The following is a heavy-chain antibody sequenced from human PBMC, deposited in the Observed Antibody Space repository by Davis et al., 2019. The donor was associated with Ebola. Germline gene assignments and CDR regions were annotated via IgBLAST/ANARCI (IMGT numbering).Heavy chain of an antibody. CDR2: INPKSGAT. V-gene: IGHV1-2*02. Sequence: ASVTVSCKAFGYTFIYYYINWVRQTPGQGLEWMGRINPKSGATTYAQRFQGRVTMTRDTPSGTAYMDLGSLKSDDTAVYYCARGPAANAPLDYWGQGTLVTVSS. CDR3: ARGPAANAPLDY. J-gene: IGHJ4*02. CDR1: GYTFIYYY. D-gene: IGHD2-2*01.